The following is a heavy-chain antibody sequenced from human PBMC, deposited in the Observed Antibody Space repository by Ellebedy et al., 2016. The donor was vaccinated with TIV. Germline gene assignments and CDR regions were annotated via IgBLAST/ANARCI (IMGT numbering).Heavy chain of an antibody. V-gene: IGHV1-69*13. CDR1: GGTFSSYA. CDR2: IIPIFGTA. J-gene: IGHJ6*03. Sequence: SVKVSCXASGGTFSSYAISWVRQAPGQGLEWMGGIIPIFGTANYAQKFQGRVTITADESTSTAYMELSSLRSEDTAVYYCASVMVRGVISQYYYYYYMDVWGKGTTVTVSS. D-gene: IGHD3-10*01. CDR3: ASVMVRGVISQYYYYYYMDV.